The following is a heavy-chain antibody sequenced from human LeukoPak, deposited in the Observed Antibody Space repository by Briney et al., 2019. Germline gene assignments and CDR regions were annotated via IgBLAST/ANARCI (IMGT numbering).Heavy chain of an antibody. V-gene: IGHV1-69*05. CDR3: ARAPVAITMVRGVINLDY. CDR2: IIPIFGTA. D-gene: IGHD3-10*01. Sequence: WASVTVSCKASGGTFSSYAISWVRQAPGQGLEWMGGIIPIFGTANYAQKLQGRVTMTTDTSTSTAYMELRSLRSDDTAVYYCARAPVAITMVRGVINLDYWGQGTLVTVSS. CDR1: GGTFSSYA. J-gene: IGHJ4*02.